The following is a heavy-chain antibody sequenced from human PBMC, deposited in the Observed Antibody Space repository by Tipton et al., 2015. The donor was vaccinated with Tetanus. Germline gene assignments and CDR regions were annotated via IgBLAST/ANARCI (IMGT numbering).Heavy chain of an antibody. J-gene: IGHJ4*02. CDR2: IFHSGST. CDR3: AKVVGWGDYFDS. Sequence: TLSLTCTVSGGSVRGGDYSWNWIRQPPGKGLEWIGHIFHSGSTNYNPSLKSRVTMSIDTSERQFSLKLTSVTSADTAVYYCAKVVGWGDYFDSWGQGILVTVSS. CDR1: GGSVRGGDYS. D-gene: IGHD1-26*01. V-gene: IGHV4-61*08.